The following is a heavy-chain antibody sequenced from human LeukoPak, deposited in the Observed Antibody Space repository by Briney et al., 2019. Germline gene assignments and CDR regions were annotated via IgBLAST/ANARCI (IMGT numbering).Heavy chain of an antibody. CDR2: ISAYNGNT. CDR3: ARGSPQWLVPNFDY. D-gene: IGHD6-19*01. CDR1: GYTFTSYG. J-gene: IGHJ4*02. V-gene: IGHV1-18*01. Sequence: VASVKVFCKASGYTFTSYGISWVRQAPGQGLEWMGWISAYNGNTNYAQKLQGRVTMTTDTSTSTAYMELRSLRSDDTAVYYCARGSPQWLVPNFDYWGQGTLVTVSS.